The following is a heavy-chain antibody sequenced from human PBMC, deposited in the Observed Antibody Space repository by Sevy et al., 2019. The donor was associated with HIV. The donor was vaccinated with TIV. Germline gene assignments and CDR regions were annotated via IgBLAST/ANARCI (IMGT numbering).Heavy chain of an antibody. J-gene: IGHJ2*01. Sequence: SETLSLTCAVYGGSFSGYYWSWIRQPPGKGLEWIGEINHSGSTNYNPSLKSRVTISVDTSKNQFSLKLSSVTAADTAVYYCARGGYFDLWGRGALVTVSS. V-gene: IGHV4-34*01. CDR2: INHSGST. CDR1: GGSFSGYY. CDR3: ARGGYFDL.